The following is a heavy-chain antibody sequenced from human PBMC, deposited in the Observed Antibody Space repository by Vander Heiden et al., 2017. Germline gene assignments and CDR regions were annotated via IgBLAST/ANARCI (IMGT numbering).Heavy chain of an antibody. V-gene: IGHV3-74*01. D-gene: IGHD2-2*01. CDR3: ARVCSSTSCLYGMDV. CDR2: INSEGSST. Sequence: EVQLVESGGGLVQPGGSLRLSCAASGFTFSSYWMHWVRQAPGKGLVGVSRINSEGSSTSYADSVKGRFTISRDNAKNTLYLQMNSLRAEDTAVYYCARVCSSTSCLYGMDVWGQGTTVTVSS. J-gene: IGHJ6*02. CDR1: GFTFSSYW.